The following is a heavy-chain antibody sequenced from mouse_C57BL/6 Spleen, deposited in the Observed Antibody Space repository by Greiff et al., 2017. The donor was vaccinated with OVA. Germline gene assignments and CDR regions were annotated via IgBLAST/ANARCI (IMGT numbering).Heavy chain of an antibody. CDR1: GYAFSSSW. D-gene: IGHD2-2*01. J-gene: IGHJ3*01. CDR3: AREGVTMVTTNAWFAY. CDR2: IYPGDGDT. V-gene: IGHV1-82*01. Sequence: QVQLKESGPELVKPGASVKISCKASGYAFSSSWMNWVKQRPGKGLEWIGRIYPGDGDTNYNGKFKGKATLTADKSSSTAYMQLSSLTSEDSAVYFCAREGVTMVTTNAWFAYWGQGTLVTVSA.